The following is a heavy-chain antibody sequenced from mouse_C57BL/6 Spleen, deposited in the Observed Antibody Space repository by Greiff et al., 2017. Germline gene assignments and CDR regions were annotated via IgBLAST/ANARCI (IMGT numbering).Heavy chain of an antibody. CDR2: IWSGGST. V-gene: IGHV2-2*01. CDR3: ARKGTIVTHYYAMDY. J-gene: IGHJ4*01. Sequence: QVQLKESGPGLVQPSQSLSITCTVSGFSLTSYGVHWVRQSPGKGLEWLGVIWSGGSTDYNAAFISRLSISKDNSKSQVFFKMNSLQADDTAIYYCARKGTIVTHYYAMDYWGQGTSVTVSS. CDR1: GFSLTSYG. D-gene: IGHD2-5*01.